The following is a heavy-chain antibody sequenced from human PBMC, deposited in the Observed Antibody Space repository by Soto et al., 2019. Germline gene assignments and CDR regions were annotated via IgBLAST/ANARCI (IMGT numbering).Heavy chain of an antibody. V-gene: IGHV1-69*01. D-gene: IGHD3-10*01. J-gene: IGHJ4*02. CDR2: ITPMIGTT. Sequence: QVHLVQSGAEVKRPGSSVRVSCRASGGTFCTYAFTWVRQAPGQGLEWMGGITPMIGTTKYAQKFHGRVTFSADESASTAYMALSNLRSDDTAGYYCARVVSVMTSVFGFWGQGTLITVSS. CDR1: GGTFCTYA. CDR3: ARVVSVMTSVFGF.